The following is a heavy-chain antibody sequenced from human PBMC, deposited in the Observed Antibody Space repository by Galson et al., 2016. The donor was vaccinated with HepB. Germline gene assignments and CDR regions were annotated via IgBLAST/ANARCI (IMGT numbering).Heavy chain of an antibody. CDR2: IYWDDDK. D-gene: IGHD1-1*01. Sequence: PALVKPTQTLTLTCTFSGFSLTTDGVGVGWIRQPPGKALEWLALIYWDDDKRYSPSLRRRLTITKDISKNQVVLTMTNMDPVYTATYYCAHFNLGKEGEVTGTTFVDYWGQGTLVTVSS. J-gene: IGHJ4*02. CDR1: GFSLTTDGVG. CDR3: AHFNLGKEGEVTGTTFVDY. V-gene: IGHV2-5*02.